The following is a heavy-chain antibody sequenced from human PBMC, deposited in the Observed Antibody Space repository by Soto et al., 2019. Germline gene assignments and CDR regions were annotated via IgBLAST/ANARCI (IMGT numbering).Heavy chain of an antibody. V-gene: IGHV6-1*01. CDR2: THYRSRWYS. CDR1: GDTVSSNSVA. D-gene: IGHD2-15*01. Sequence: QVQLQQSGPGLVKPSQTLSLTCVGSGDTVSSNSVAWNWVRQSPSRGLEWLGRTHYRSRWYSDYAVSVRSRIDINADTSKHQVSPQLNSVTPEATAVYYCARSEEDSDYYYYGMDVWGQGTTVTVSS. J-gene: IGHJ6*02. CDR3: ARSEEDSDYYYYGMDV.